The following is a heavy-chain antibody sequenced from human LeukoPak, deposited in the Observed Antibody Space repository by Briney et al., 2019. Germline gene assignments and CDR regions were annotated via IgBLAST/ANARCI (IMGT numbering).Heavy chain of an antibody. CDR3: ARRNHYYDSSGYHLWVWFDP. CDR1: GFTFSSYA. Sequence: GGSLRLSCAASGFTFSSYAMHWVRQAPGKGLEWVAVISYDGSNKYYADSVKGRFTISADKSISTAYLQWSSLKASDTAMYYCARRNHYYDSSGYHLWVWFDPWGQGTLVTVSS. V-gene: IGHV3-30*04. CDR2: ISYDGSNK. J-gene: IGHJ5*02. D-gene: IGHD3-22*01.